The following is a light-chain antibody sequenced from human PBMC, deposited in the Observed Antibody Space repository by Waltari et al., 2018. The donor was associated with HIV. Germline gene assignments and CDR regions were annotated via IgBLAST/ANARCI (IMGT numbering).Light chain of an antibody. V-gene: IGLV3-19*01. CDR1: SLRSYY. CDR2: GKN. Sequence: SSELTQDPAVSVALGQTVRVTCQGNSLRSYYASWYQQKPVQAPVLVIYGKNNRPSGIPARFSCSRSGNTASLTITVTQAEDEADYYCNARDSRDTHVVFGGGTKLTVL. CDR3: NARDSRDTHVV. J-gene: IGLJ2*01.